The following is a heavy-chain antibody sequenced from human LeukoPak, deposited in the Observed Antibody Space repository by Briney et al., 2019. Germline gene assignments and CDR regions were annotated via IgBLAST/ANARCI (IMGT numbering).Heavy chain of an antibody. CDR2: ISTSSSSFI. J-gene: IGHJ4*02. D-gene: IGHD2-2*01. CDR1: GFTFSIYS. CDR3: ARSGTSNSPFDY. Sequence: GGSLRLSCAASGFTFSIYSMNWVRQAPGKGREWGSAISTSSSSFIYYADSVKGRFTISRDNAKNSLYLQMNSLRAEDTAVYYCARSGTSNSPFDYWGQGTLVTVSS. V-gene: IGHV3-21*01.